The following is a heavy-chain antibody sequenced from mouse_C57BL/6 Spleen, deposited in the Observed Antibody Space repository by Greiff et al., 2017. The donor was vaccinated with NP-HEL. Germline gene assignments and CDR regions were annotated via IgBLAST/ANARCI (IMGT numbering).Heavy chain of an antibody. CDR1: GYTFTSYW. J-gene: IGHJ4*01. D-gene: IGHD2-2*01. CDR3: ARVYYGYDDAMDY. CDR2: IYPGSGST. Sequence: VQLQQSGAELVKPGASVKMSCKASGYTFTSYWITWVKQRPGQGLEWIGDIYPGSGSTNYNEKFKSKATLTVDTSSSTAYMQLSSLTSEDSAVYYCARVYYGYDDAMDYWGQGTSVTVSS. V-gene: IGHV1-55*01.